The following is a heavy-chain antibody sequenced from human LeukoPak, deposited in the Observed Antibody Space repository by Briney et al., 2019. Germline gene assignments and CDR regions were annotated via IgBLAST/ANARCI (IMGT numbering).Heavy chain of an antibody. CDR3: ARDLGDYDSSGFDY. J-gene: IGHJ4*02. Sequence: SETLSLTCTVSGGSISSYYWSWIRQPPGKGLEWIWYIYYSGSTNYNPSLKSRVTISVDTSKNQFSLRLGSVTAADTAVYYCARDLGDYDSSGFDYWGQGTLVTVSS. D-gene: IGHD3-22*01. CDR1: GGSISSYY. CDR2: IYYSGST. V-gene: IGHV4-59*01.